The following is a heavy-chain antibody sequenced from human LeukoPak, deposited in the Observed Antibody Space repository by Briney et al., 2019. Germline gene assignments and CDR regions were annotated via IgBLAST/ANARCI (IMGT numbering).Heavy chain of an antibody. CDR3: ARGQGVVPAAIPTDY. CDR1: GYTFTSYG. Sequence: ASVKVSCKASGYTFTSYGISWVRQAPGQGLEWMGWISAYNGNTNYAQKLQGRVTMTTDTSTSTAYMELRSLRSDDTAVYYRARGQGVVPAAIPTDYWGQGTLVTVSS. V-gene: IGHV1-18*01. D-gene: IGHD2-2*02. CDR2: ISAYNGNT. J-gene: IGHJ4*02.